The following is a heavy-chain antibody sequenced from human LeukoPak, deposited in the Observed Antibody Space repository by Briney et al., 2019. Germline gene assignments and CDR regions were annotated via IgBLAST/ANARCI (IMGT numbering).Heavy chain of an antibody. V-gene: IGHV3-7*01. CDR2: INQGGSVE. CDR3: AKDRPYGSGSYYSD. J-gene: IGHJ4*02. Sequence: GGSLRLSCAASGFTFSNHWMSWVRQAPGKGLEWVANINQGGSVEYYVDSVKGRFTISRDNAKNSLYLQMNSLRAEDTAVYYCAKDRPYGSGSYYSDWGQGTLVTVSS. D-gene: IGHD3-10*01. CDR1: GFTFSNHW.